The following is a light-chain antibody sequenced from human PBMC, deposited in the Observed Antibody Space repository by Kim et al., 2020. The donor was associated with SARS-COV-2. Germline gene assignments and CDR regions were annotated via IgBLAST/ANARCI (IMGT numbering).Light chain of an antibody. J-gene: IGLJ2*01. Sequence: SYELTQPPSVSVAPGKTARITCGGNNIGGKSVHWYQQKPGQAPVLVIYYDIDRPSGIPERISGSNSGNTATLTISRVEAEDEADYFCQVWDRINDHVVFG. CDR3: QVWDRINDHVV. CDR1: NIGGKS. CDR2: YDI. V-gene: IGLV3-21*04.